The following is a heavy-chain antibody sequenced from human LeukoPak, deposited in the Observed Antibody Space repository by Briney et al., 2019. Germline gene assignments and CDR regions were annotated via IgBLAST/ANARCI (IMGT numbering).Heavy chain of an antibody. J-gene: IGHJ6*03. CDR3: AKDAQSQLLYGADYMDV. Sequence: GGSLRLSYAASGFTFSNYAMHWVRQAPGKGLEWVAVISYDGSNKYYADSVKGRFTISRDNSKNTLYLQMNSLRAEDTAVYYCAKDAQSQLLYGADYMDVWGKGTTVTVSS. CDR1: GFTFSNYA. D-gene: IGHD2-2*02. CDR2: ISYDGSNK. V-gene: IGHV3-30-3*01.